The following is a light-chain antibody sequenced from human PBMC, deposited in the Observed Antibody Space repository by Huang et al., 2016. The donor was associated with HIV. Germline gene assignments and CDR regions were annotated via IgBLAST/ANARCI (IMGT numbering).Light chain of an antibody. J-gene: IGKJ1*01. CDR1: QSINSN. V-gene: IGKV3-15*01. CDR2: GAS. CDR3: QQYYHWPQT. Sequence: EIVLTQSPATLSVSPGERATLSCRASQSINSNLAWDQQKYGQAPRILISGASTRASGIPARFSGSGSRTEFTLTISSLQSEDFAVYYCQQYYHWPQTFGQGTKVEIK.